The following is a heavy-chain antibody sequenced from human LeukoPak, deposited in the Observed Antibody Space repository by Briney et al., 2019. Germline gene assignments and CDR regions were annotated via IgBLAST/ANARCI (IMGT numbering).Heavy chain of an antibody. CDR3: AELGITMIGGV. J-gene: IGHJ6*04. CDR2: ISNRDYTT. CDR1: GFTFSDYE. Sequence: GGSLRLSCAASGFTFSDYEMNWVRQAPEEGLEWVSYISNRDYTTDYADSVKGRFTISRDNAKNSLYLQMNSLRAEDTAVYYCAELGITMIGGVWGKGTTVTISS. V-gene: IGHV3-48*03. D-gene: IGHD3-10*02.